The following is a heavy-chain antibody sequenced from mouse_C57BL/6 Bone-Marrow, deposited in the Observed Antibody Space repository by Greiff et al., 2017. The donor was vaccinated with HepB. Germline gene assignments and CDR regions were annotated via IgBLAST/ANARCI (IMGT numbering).Heavy chain of an antibody. V-gene: IGHV1-55*01. D-gene: IGHD1-1*01. Sequence: QVQLQQPGAELVKPGASVKMSCKASGYTFTSYWITWVKQSPGQGLEWIGDIYPGSGSTNYNEKFKSKATLTVDTSSSTAYMQLSSLTSEDSAVYYCAREGLYYYGSSPWFAYWGQGTLVTVSA. CDR1: GYTFTSYW. CDR3: AREGLYYYGSSPWFAY. CDR2: IYPGSGST. J-gene: IGHJ3*01.